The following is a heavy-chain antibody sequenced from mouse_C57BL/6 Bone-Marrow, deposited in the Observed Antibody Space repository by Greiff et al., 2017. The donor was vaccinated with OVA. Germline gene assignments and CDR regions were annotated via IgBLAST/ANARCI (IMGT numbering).Heavy chain of an antibody. Sequence: VQLQQSGPELVKPGASVKISCKASGYSFTDYNMNWVKQSNGKSLEWIGVINPNYGTPSYNQKFKGKATLPVDQSSSTAYMQLNSLTSEDSAVYCCARERGWVYWYFDVWGTGTTVTVSS. CDR1: GYSFTDYN. D-gene: IGHD3-3*01. CDR2: INPNYGTP. V-gene: IGHV1-39*01. J-gene: IGHJ1*03. CDR3: ARERGWVYWYFDV.